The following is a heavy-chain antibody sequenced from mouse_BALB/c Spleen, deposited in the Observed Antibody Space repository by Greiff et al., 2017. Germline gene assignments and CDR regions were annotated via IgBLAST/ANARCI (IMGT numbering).Heavy chain of an antibody. Sequence: EVKLMESGGDLVKPGGSLKLSCAASGFTFSSYGMSWVRQTPDKRLEWVATISSGGSYTYYPDSVKGRFTISRDNAKNTLYLQMSSLKSEDTAMYYCARHGDYYGSSYDWFAYWGQGTLVTVSA. D-gene: IGHD1-1*01. CDR2: ISSGGSYT. CDR1: GFTFSSYG. CDR3: ARHGDYYGSSYDWFAY. J-gene: IGHJ3*01. V-gene: IGHV5-6*01.